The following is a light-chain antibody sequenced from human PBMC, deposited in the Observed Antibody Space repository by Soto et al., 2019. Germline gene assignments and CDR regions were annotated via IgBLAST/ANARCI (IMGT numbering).Light chain of an antibody. CDR2: KTS. CDR1: QSVSKW. Sequence: DIQMTPSPSTLSASVGDRVTITCRASQSVSKWLAWYQVKPWKAPRLLSYKTSGLEDGVPSRFSGSGSESEYTLTISNLQPEYFATYYCQQYSAYSPWTFSQGTKVEVK. V-gene: IGKV1-5*03. J-gene: IGKJ1*01. CDR3: QQYSAYSPWT.